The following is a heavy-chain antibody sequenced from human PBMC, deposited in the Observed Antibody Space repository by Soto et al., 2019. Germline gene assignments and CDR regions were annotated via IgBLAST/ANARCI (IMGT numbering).Heavy chain of an antibody. CDR1: GFSLTTSGVG. J-gene: IGHJ4*02. D-gene: IGHD3-3*01. CDR3: AHRVLRTVFALVTTTAIYFDF. CDR2: IYWDDDK. V-gene: IGHV2-5*02. Sequence: QITLNESGRAVVRPTETLTLICRFSGFSLTTSGVGVGWIRQSPGKAPEWLALIYWDDDKRYSASLKSRLTITKDTSKNQVVLTVSGLDPTDTATYYCAHRVLRTVFALVTTTAIYFDFWGQGTPVAVSS.